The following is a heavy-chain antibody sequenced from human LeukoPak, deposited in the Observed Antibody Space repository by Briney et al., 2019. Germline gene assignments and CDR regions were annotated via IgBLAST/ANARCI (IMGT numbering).Heavy chain of an antibody. CDR2: VYYSGTT. D-gene: IGHD3-10*01. J-gene: IGHJ4*02. CDR3: ARVKSSYYGSGSYSDY. CDR1: GDSISLSFYY. V-gene: IGHV4-39*07. Sequence: SETLSLTCSVSGDSISLSFYYWGWIRQPPGKALEWIGSVYYSGTTSYNPSLKSRVTISVDTSKNQFSLKLSSVTAADTAVYYCARVKSSYYGSGSYSDYWGQGTLVTVSS.